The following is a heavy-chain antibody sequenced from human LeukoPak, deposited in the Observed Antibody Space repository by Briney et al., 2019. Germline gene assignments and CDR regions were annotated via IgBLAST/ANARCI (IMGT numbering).Heavy chain of an antibody. J-gene: IGHJ6*03. CDR3: ASLRYSSGWYGDYYYMDV. CDR2: IIPIFSTA. D-gene: IGHD6-19*01. V-gene: IGHV1-69*05. CDR1: GGTFSSYA. Sequence: SSVKVSCKASGGTFSSYAISWVRQAPGQGLEWMGGIIPIFSTANYAQKFQGRVTITTDESTSTAYMELSSLRSEDTAVYYCASLRYSSGWYGDYYYMDVWGKGTTVTVSS.